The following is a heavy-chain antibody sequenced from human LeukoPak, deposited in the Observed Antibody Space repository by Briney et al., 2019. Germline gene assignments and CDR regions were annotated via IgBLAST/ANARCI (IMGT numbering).Heavy chain of an antibody. Sequence: GGSPRLSCAASGFTFSSYWMSWVRQAPGKGLEWVANIKQDGSEKYYVDSVKGRFTISRDNAKNSLYLQMNSLRAEDTAVYYCARDRRSSWFFYYFDYWGQGTLVTVSS. CDR2: IKQDGSEK. J-gene: IGHJ4*02. D-gene: IGHD6-13*01. CDR3: ARDRRSSWFFYYFDY. CDR1: GFTFSSYW. V-gene: IGHV3-7*01.